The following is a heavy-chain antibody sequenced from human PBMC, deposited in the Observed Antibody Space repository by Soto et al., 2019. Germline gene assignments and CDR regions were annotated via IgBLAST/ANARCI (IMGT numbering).Heavy chain of an antibody. V-gene: IGHV2-5*02. Sequence: LTLTCTFSGFSLSSRGVGVGWIRQPPGKALEWLAFIYWDDDKRYRPSLKTRLTITKDTPKNQVVLTMANLDTVDTATYFCAHSGQLGIRYDYWGQGTQVTVSS. CDR2: IYWDDDK. J-gene: IGHJ4*02. CDR3: AHSGQLGIRYDY. D-gene: IGHD1-1*01. CDR1: GFSLSSRGVG.